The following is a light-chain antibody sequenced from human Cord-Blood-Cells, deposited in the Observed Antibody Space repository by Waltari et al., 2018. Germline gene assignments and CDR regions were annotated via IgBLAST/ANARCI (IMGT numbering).Light chain of an antibody. J-gene: IGLJ2*01. CDR1: KLGDKY. CDR2: QDS. CDR3: QAWDSSTEVV. V-gene: IGLV3-1*01. Sequence: SYELTQPPSVSVSPGQTARITCSADKLGDKYACWYQQKPGQSPVLVIYQDSKRPSGIPERFSGSNSGNTATLTISGTQAMDEADYYCQAWDSSTEVVFGGGTKLTVL.